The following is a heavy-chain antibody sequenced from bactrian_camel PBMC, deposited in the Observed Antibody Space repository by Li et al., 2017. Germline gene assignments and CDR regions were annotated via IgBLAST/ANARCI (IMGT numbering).Heavy chain of an antibody. CDR3: AADLVTDEPSLVETEYYY. V-gene: IGHV3S53*01. CDR1: RYTYKRNC. Sequence: HVQLVESGGGSVQAGGSLTLSCAAGRYTYKRNCMGWFRQRPGQEREGVAAIAGDGRTNYADSVKGRFTISRDGAKNIIALQMDSLKPEDTATYYCAADLVTDEPSLVETEYYYWGQGTQVTVS. J-gene: IGHJ4*01. D-gene: IGHD1*01. CDR2: IAGDGRT.